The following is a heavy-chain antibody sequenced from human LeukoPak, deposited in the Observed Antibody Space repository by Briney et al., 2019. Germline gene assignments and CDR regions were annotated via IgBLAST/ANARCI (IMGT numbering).Heavy chain of an antibody. Sequence: GGSLRLSCAASGLTLSGYWMHWVRQAPGKGLVWVSRINGDASSTSYADSVKGRFTISRDNAKSTLYMQMNSLRVADTAVYYCARARGRTYDYSEYWGQGTLVTVSS. CDR1: GLTLSGYW. V-gene: IGHV3-74*01. CDR2: INGDASST. D-gene: IGHD3-16*01. CDR3: ARARGRTYDYSEY. J-gene: IGHJ4*02.